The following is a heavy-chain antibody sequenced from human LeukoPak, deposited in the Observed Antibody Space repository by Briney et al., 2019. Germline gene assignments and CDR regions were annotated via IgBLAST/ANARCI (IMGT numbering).Heavy chain of an antibody. CDR3: ARYPISSWPFDY. Sequence: ASVKVSCKASGYTFTGYYMHWVRQAPGQGLEWMGRINPNSGGTNYAQKFQGRVTMTRDTSISTAYMELSRLRSDDTAVYYCARYPISSWPFDYWGQGTLVTVSS. D-gene: IGHD6-13*01. V-gene: IGHV1-2*06. CDR1: GYTFTGYY. J-gene: IGHJ4*02. CDR2: INPNSGGT.